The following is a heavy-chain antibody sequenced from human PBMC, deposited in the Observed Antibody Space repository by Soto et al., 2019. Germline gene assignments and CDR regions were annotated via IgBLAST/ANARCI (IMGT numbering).Heavy chain of an antibody. CDR2: ISYDGSTK. CDR3: AKSVIATVGTYFVH. Sequence: QVQLVESGGGVVQPGRSLRLSCAASGFTFSTYGMHWVRQAPGKGLEWVSFISYDGSTKYYADSVKGRFTISRDNSENYLFLQLNSLRPEDTAIYYCAKSVIATVGTYFVHWGQGTLVTVSS. J-gene: IGHJ4*02. CDR1: GFTFSTYG. V-gene: IGHV3-30*18. D-gene: IGHD6-13*01.